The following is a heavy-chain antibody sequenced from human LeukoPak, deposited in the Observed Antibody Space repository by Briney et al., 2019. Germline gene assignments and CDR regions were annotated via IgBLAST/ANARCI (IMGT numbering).Heavy chain of an antibody. CDR3: TKERRGSFYAFES. CDR2: IXXXXGST. D-gene: IGHD2/OR15-2a*01. CDR1: GFSISDYY. J-gene: IGHJ4*02. Sequence: PGGSLRLSCDASGFSISDYYXXXXXQSPGKGXXXXSYIXXXXGSTKYADSXKGRFTISRDKAKNSVALQLNSLRAEDTAVYYCTKERRGSFYAFESWGQRTLVTASS. V-gene: IGHV3-11*05.